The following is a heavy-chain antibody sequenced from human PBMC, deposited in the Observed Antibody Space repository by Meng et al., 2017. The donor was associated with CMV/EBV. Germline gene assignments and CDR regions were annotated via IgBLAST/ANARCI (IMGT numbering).Heavy chain of an antibody. J-gene: IGHJ4*02. CDR2: ISNTGSTF. CDR1: GFTFSRYE. D-gene: IGHD1/OR15-1a*01. Sequence: LKISCAGSGFTFSRYEMSWVRQAPGKGLEWVSYISNTGSTFYYADSVKGRFTISRDNAKNSLYLQMNSLRAEDTAVYYCARWEQGVRPSNDYWGQGTLVTVSS. CDR3: ARWEQGVRPSNDY. V-gene: IGHV3-48*03.